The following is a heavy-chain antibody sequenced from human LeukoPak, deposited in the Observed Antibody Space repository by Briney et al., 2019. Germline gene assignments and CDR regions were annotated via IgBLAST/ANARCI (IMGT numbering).Heavy chain of an antibody. Sequence: SETLSLTCTVSGVFLRSGCSYWGWIRQAPGKGLEWIASISYSGSTYYNTSLRSRVTLSVDTPNTRFSLRLKSVTAADTAVYYCARGLVATNIFDYWGQGTLVTVSS. J-gene: IGHJ4*02. V-gene: IGHV4-39*01. CDR2: ISYSGST. D-gene: IGHD5-12*01. CDR1: GVFLRSGCSY. CDR3: ARGLVATNIFDY.